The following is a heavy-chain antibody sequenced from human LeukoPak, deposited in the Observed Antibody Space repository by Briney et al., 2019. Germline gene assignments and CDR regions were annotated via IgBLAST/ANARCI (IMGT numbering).Heavy chain of an antibody. D-gene: IGHD4-23*01. Sequence: PGGSLRLSCTASGFTFSNYVFHWVRQTPGKGLEWVAIISYDGSHKFYADFVKGRFTISRDNSKNTLFLQMNSLRAEDTAVYYCAKEGRPWTTVAYFDYWGQGTLVTVSS. CDR2: ISYDGSHK. CDR3: AKEGRPWTTVAYFDY. V-gene: IGHV3-30*04. CDR1: GFTFSNYV. J-gene: IGHJ4*02.